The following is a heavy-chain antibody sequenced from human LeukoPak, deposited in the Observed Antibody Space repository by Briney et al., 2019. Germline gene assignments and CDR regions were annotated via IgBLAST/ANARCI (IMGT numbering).Heavy chain of an antibody. CDR2: IIPILGIA. Sequence: GASVKVSCKASGGTFSSYAISWVRQAPGQGLEWMGRIIPILGIANYAQKFQGRVTITADKSTSTAYMELSSLRSEDTAVYYCAGWSGRPSGTASMGATQALDYWGQGTLVTVSS. J-gene: IGHJ4*02. V-gene: IGHV1-69*04. CDR3: AGWSGRPSGTASMGATQALDY. CDR1: GGTFSSYA. D-gene: IGHD1-26*01.